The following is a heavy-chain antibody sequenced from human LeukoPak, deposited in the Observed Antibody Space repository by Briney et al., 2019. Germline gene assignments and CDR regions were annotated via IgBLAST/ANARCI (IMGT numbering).Heavy chain of an antibody. CDR1: GFIFSDYW. D-gene: IGHD5-24*01. CDR3: GKGGAGYTGVDP. V-gene: IGHV3-74*01. J-gene: IGHJ6*02. CDR2: INTDGSYT. Sequence: GGSLRLSCEASGFIFSDYWMYWVRQSPGKGLEWVSRINTDGSYTRYADSVRGRFTISRDNAKNAVYLQMNSLRGEDTALYYCGKGGAGYTGVDPWGQGTTVIVS.